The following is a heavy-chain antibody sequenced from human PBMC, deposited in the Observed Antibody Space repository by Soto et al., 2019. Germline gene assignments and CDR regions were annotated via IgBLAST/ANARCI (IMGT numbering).Heavy chain of an antibody. CDR2: ISAYNGNT. CDR3: ARALRQQPEGDI. D-gene: IGHD6-13*01. Sequence: ASVKVSCKASGYTFTSYGISWVRQAPGQGLEWMGWISAYNGNTNYAQKLQGRVTMTTDTSTSTAYMELRSLRCDDTSVYYCARALRQQPEGDIWGQGTMVTVSS. CDR1: GYTFTSYG. J-gene: IGHJ3*02. V-gene: IGHV1-18*04.